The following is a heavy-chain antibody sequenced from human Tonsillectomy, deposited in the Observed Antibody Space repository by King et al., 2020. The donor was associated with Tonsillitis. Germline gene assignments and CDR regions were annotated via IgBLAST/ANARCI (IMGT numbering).Heavy chain of an antibody. V-gene: IGHV4-39*07. Sequence: QLQLQESGPGLVKPSETLSLTCAVSGGSISSSSYCWVWIRQSPGQGLEWIGCIYYTGSTFYNPSLKSRVTISVDTSKNQFSLNLNSVTAADTAVYYCARDHFSLGVQIDYWGQGTLVTVSS. CDR2: IYYTGST. J-gene: IGHJ4*02. CDR3: ARDHFSLGVQIDY. CDR1: GGSISSSSYC. D-gene: IGHD3-3*02.